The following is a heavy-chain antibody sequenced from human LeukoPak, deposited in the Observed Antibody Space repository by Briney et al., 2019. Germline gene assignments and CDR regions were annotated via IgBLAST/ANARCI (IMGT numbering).Heavy chain of an antibody. CDR2: INPNSGGT. CDR1: GYTFTGYY. J-gene: IGHJ4*02. V-gene: IGHV1-2*04. D-gene: IGHD3-3*01. CDR3: ARDTIFGVVKRIDY. Sequence: GASVKVSCKASGYTFTGYYMHWVRQAPGQGLEWMGWINPNSGGTNYAQKFQGWVTMTADTSTSTAYMELRSLRSDDTAVYYCARDTIFGVVKRIDYWGQGTLVTVSS.